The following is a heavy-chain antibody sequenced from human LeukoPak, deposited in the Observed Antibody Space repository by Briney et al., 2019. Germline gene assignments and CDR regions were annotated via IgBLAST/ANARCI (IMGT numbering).Heavy chain of an antibody. J-gene: IGHJ4*02. V-gene: IGHV3-21*01. D-gene: IGHD6-13*01. CDR3: ARVGYSSILEDY. CDR1: GFTFSSYS. CDR2: ISSSSSYI. Sequence: GGSLRLSCAASGFTFSSYSMNWVRQAPGKGLEWVSSISSSSSYIYYADSVKGRFTISRDNTKNSLYLQMNSLRAEDTAVYYCARVGYSSILEDYWGQGTLVTVSS.